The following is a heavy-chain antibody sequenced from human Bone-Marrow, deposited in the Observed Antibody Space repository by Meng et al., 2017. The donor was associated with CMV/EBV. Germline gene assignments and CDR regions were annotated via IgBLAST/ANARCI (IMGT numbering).Heavy chain of an antibody. Sequence: GSLRLSFAASGFTFSSYWMHWVRQAPGKGLVWVSRIYSDGSSTSYADSVKGRFTISRDNAKNTLYLQMNSLRAEDTAVYYCARAGVVVPAAISSYYGMDVWGQGTTVTVSS. J-gene: IGHJ6*02. CDR3: ARAGVVVPAAISSYYGMDV. V-gene: IGHV3-74*01. CDR1: GFTFSSYW. D-gene: IGHD2-2*01. CDR2: IYSDGSST.